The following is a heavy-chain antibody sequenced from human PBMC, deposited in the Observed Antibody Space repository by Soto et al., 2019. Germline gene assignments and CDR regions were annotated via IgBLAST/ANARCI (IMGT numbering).Heavy chain of an antibody. CDR2: IHYSGST. J-gene: IGHJ4*02. CDR3: ARNYGSGAFDY. CDR1: GGSISSGGYY. D-gene: IGHD3-10*01. Sequence: PSETLSLTCTVSGGSISSGGYYWSWIRQHPGKGLEWIGYIHYSGSTYYNPSLKSRVAISVDTSKNQFSLKLSSVTAADTAVYYCARNYGSGAFDYWGQGTLVTVSS. V-gene: IGHV4-31*03.